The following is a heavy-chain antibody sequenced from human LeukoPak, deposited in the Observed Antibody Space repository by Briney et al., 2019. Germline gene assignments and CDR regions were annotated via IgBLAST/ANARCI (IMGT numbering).Heavy chain of an antibody. CDR1: GFTFSSYD. Sequence: PGGSLRLSSAASGFTFSSYDMSWVRQAPGKGLEWVSAISGSGGSTYYADSVKGRFTISRDNSKNTLYVQMNSLRADDTAIYYCARSGSGSSPGFDYWGQGTLVTVSS. CDR3: ARSGSGSSPGFDY. CDR2: ISGSGGST. V-gene: IGHV3-23*01. J-gene: IGHJ4*02. D-gene: IGHD1-26*01.